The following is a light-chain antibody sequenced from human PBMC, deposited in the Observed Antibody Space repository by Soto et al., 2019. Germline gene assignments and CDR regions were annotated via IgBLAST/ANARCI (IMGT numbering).Light chain of an antibody. CDR2: DVN. V-gene: IGLV2-14*03. CDR3: TSWTTSTTMI. J-gene: IGLJ2*01. Sequence: QSVLTQPASVSGSPGQSITISCTGTRSDIGAYNFVSWYQQHPGKAPKLILYDVNIRPSGVFYRFSGSKSGNTASLTISGLQAEDEADYYCTSWTTSTTMIFGGGTKVTVL. CDR1: RSDIGAYNF.